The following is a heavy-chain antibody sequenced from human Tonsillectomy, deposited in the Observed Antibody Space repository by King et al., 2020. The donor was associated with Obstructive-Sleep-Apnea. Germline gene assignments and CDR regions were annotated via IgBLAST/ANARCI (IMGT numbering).Heavy chain of an antibody. J-gene: IGHJ4*02. CDR2: ISYDGSNK. Sequence: VQLVESGGGVVQPGRSLRLSCAASGFTFSSYAMHWVRQAPGKGLEWVAVISYDGSNKYYADSVKGRFTISRDNSKNTLYLQMNSLRAEDTAVYYCARGHAVVDPHFDYWGQGTLVTVSS. CDR3: ARGHAVVDPHFDY. D-gene: IGHD4-23*01. V-gene: IGHV3-30*04. CDR1: GFTFSSYA.